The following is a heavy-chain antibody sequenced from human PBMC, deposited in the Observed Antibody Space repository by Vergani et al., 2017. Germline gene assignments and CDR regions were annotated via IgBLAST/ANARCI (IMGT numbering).Heavy chain of an antibody. Sequence: QVQLQESGPGLVKPSQTLSLTCSVSGDSISSGVYYWNWIRQHPGKGLEWIGYIYSTGSTHHNPSLRRRINMSVDTSKNQFSLKLNSVTAADTAMYYCARAKAPYRSRLVGGYWFDPWGQGTLVTVSS. CDR2: IYSTGST. CDR3: ARAKAPYRSRLVGGYWFDP. CDR1: GDSISSGVYY. D-gene: IGHD6-19*01. J-gene: IGHJ5*02. V-gene: IGHV4-31*03.